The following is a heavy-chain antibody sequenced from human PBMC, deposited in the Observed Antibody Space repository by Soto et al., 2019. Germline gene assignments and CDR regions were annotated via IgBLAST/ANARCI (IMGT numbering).Heavy chain of an antibody. Sequence: EVQLLESGGGLVQPGGSLRLSSAASGFTFSSYAMSWVRQAPGKGLEWVSAISGSGGSTYYADSVKGRFTISRDNSKTTLYLQMNSLRAEDTAVYYCAKDMGKDCTNGVCYYYYSGMDVWGQGTTVTVSS. CDR1: GFTFSSYA. J-gene: IGHJ6*02. V-gene: IGHV3-23*01. D-gene: IGHD2-8*01. CDR3: AKDMGKDCTNGVCYYYYSGMDV. CDR2: ISGSGGST.